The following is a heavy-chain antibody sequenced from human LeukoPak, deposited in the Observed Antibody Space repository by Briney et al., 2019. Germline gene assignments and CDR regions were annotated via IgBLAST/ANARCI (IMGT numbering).Heavy chain of an antibody. CDR1: GGSFSGYY. J-gene: IGHJ4*02. D-gene: IGHD4-17*01. CDR2: INHSGST. V-gene: IGHV4-34*01. CDR3: ARETTGLARYFDY. Sequence: SETLSLTCAVYGGSFSGYYWSWVRQPPGKGLEWIGEINHSGSTNYNPSLKSRVTMSVDTSKNQFSLNLSSVTAADTAFYYCARETTGLARYFDYWGQGTLVTVSS.